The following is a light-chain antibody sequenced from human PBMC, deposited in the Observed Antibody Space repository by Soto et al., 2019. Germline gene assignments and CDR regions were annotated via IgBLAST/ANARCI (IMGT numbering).Light chain of an antibody. CDR3: QTWGTGIRV. J-gene: IGLJ1*01. CDR2: LNSDGSH. Sequence: QAVVTQSPSASASLGASVKLTCTLSSGHNSYAIACHQQQPEKGPRYLMKLNSDGSHNKGDGIPDRFSGSSSGAERYLTISRLQSEDEADYYCQTWGTGIRVFGTGTKLTVL. CDR1: SGHNSYA. V-gene: IGLV4-69*01.